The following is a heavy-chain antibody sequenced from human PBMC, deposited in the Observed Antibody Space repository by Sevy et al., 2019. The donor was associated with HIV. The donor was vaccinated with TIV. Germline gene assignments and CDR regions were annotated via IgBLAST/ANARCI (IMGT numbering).Heavy chain of an antibody. D-gene: IGHD4-17*01. CDR3: ARHRAHHDYADP. V-gene: IGHV4-39*01. J-gene: IGHJ5*02. CDR1: GGSISNGDYY. Sequence: SETLSLTCSVSGGSISNGDYYWAWIRPPPGKGLEWIGSIYYNGDTYYNPSLKSRVTVSVDMSKNQFSLRLSSVTAADTAIYYCARHRAHHDYADPWGQGTLVTVSS. CDR2: IYYNGDT.